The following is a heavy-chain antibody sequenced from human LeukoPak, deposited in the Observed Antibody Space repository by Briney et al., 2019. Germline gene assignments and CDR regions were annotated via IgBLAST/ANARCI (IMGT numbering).Heavy chain of an antibody. J-gene: IGHJ4*02. V-gene: IGHV3-23*01. Sequence: GGSLRLSCAASGFTFSSYAMGWVRQAPGKGLEWVSVISTGGGSTYYADSVKGRFTISRDNSKNTLYLQMSSLRAEDTAVYYCAKDRGAAAGRGGFDYWGQGTLVTVSS. D-gene: IGHD6-13*01. CDR2: ISTGGGST. CDR3: AKDRGAAAGRGGFDY. CDR1: GFTFSSYA.